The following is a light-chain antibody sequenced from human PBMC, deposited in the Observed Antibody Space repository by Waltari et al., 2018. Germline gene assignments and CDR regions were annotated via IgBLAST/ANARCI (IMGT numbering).Light chain of an antibody. Sequence: DIVMTQFPDSLAVSLGERATINRKSSPSVLYRSNNKEYLAWYQQKPGQPAKLLIYWASTRESGVPDRFSGSGSGTDFTLTISSLQAEDVAVYYCQQYCTTPTFGQGTKVEIK. CDR2: WAS. CDR3: QQYCTTPT. V-gene: IGKV4-1*01. J-gene: IGKJ1*01. CDR1: PSVLYRSNNKEY.